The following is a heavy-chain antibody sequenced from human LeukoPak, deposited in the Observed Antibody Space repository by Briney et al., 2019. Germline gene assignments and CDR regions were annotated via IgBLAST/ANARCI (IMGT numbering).Heavy chain of an antibody. CDR2: IGGSGTGS. CDR3: AKDLPGTGAYDY. CDR1: GFAFRSYA. V-gene: IGHV3-23*01. D-gene: IGHD1-7*01. Sequence: PGGSLRLSCAASGFAFRSYAMSWVRQAPGKGLEWVSAIGGSGTGSYYAGSVKGRLTLSRDNSKNTLYLQMNSLRAEDTAVYYCAKDLPGTGAYDYWGQGALVTVSS. J-gene: IGHJ4*02.